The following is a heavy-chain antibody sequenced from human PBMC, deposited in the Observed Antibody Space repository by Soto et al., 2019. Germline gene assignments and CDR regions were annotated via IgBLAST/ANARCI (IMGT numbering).Heavy chain of an antibody. Sequence: SETLSLTGAVYGGSFSGYYWSWIRQPPGKGLEWIGEINHSGSTNYNPSLKSRVTISVDTSKNQFSLKLSSVTAADTAVYYCARGVVRSSTRAYYYYYYGMDVWGQGTTVTVSS. CDR2: INHSGST. CDR3: ARGVVRSSTRAYYYYYYGMDV. V-gene: IGHV4-34*01. D-gene: IGHD2-2*01. J-gene: IGHJ6*02. CDR1: GGSFSGYY.